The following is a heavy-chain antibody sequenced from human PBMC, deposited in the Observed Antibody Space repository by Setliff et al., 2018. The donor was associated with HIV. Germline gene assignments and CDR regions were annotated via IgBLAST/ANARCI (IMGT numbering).Heavy chain of an antibody. CDR1: GFTFTSYW. J-gene: IGHJ3*02. Sequence: PGGSLRLSCAASGFTFTSYWMIWVRQAPGKGLEWVANINQDGSEKNYVDSVKGRFTISRDNAENSLYLQMSSLRAEDTAVYYCARDYVWGRRAFDIWGPGTMVT. CDR3: ARDYVWGRRAFDI. D-gene: IGHD3-16*01. V-gene: IGHV3-7*01. CDR2: INQDGSEK.